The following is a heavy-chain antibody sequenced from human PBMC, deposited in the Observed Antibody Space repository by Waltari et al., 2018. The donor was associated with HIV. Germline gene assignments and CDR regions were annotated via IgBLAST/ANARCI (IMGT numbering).Heavy chain of an antibody. V-gene: IGHV3-48*01. Sequence: EVELVGSGGGLVHPGGSLRLSCVGSAVPFTTPGLNWVRQAPGKGLEWVSFVAGTPGHAYYADSVKGRFTISRDNAQNSAFLQMNSLRVEDTAIYYCVKSVDYFRFDVWDQGTLVTVSS. J-gene: IGHJ4*02. CDR2: VAGTPGHA. D-gene: IGHD4-17*01. CDR3: VKSVDYFRFDV. CDR1: AVPFTTPG.